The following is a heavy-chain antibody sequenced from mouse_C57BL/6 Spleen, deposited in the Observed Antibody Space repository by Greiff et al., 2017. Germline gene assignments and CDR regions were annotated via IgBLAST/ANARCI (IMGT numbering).Heavy chain of an antibody. Sequence: EVKLMESGPGLVKPSQSLSFTCSVTGYSITSGSYWNWIRQFPGNKLAWMGYISYDGSNNYNPSLQTRISITRDTSKNQFFLKLNSVTTEDTATYYCAREGGTTVVEYFDVWGTGTTVTVSS. CDR1: GYSITSGSY. D-gene: IGHD1-1*01. J-gene: IGHJ1*03. CDR3: AREGGTTVVEYFDV. V-gene: IGHV3-6*01. CDR2: ISYDGSN.